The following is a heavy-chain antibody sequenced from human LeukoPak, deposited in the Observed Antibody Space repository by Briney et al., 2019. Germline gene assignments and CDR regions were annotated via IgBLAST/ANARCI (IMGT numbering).Heavy chain of an antibody. Sequence: PGGSLRLSCAASGFTFSSYVMGWVRQPPGKGLEWVSAVSGSGGTTHYADSVRGRFTISRDNSKNTLYLQMSSLRAEDTAVYYCASKVPGIASTGRPFDIWGQGTMVTVSS. D-gene: IGHD6-13*01. J-gene: IGHJ3*02. V-gene: IGHV3-23*01. CDR3: ASKVPGIASTGRPFDI. CDR2: VSGSGGTT. CDR1: GFTFSSYV.